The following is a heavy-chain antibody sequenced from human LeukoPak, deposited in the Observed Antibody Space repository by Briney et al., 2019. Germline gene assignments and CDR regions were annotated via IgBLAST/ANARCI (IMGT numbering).Heavy chain of an antibody. CDR1: GGTFSSYA. J-gene: IGHJ6*03. Sequence: SVKVSCKASGGTFSSYAISWVRQAPGQELEWMGRIIPIFGTANYAQKFQGRVTITADKSTSTAYMELSSLRSEGTAVYYCADGASGQPYYYYYMDVWGKGTTVTVSS. CDR2: IIPIFGTA. CDR3: ADGASGQPYYYYYMDV. D-gene: IGHD5-12*01. V-gene: IGHV1-69*06.